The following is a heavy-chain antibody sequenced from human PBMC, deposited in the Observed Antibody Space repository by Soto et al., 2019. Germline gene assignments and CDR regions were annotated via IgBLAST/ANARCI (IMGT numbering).Heavy chain of an antibody. CDR1: GFTFSIYS. CDR3: ARDVIVASRTGMDV. Sequence: EEQLVESGGGLVQPGGSLRLSCAASGFTFSIYSMNWVRQAPGKGLEWVSFINSGSGTKYYADSVKGRFTISRDDAKKSLFLQMTSLRDEDTAVYYCARDVIVASRTGMDVWGQGTTVTVSS. D-gene: IGHD5-12*01. CDR2: INSGSGTK. V-gene: IGHV3-48*02. J-gene: IGHJ6*02.